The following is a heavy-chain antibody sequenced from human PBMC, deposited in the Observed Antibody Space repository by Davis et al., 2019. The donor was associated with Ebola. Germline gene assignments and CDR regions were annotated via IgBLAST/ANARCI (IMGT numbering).Heavy chain of an antibody. CDR1: GGSISSSSYY. V-gene: IGHV4-39*01. CDR3: ATRRLSFEAIDY. Sequence: SETLSLTCTVSGGSISSSSYYWGWIRQPPGKGLEWIGSIYYSGSTYYNPSLKSRVTISVDTSKNQFSLKLSSATAADTAVYYCATRRLSFEAIDYWGQGTLVTVSS. J-gene: IGHJ4*02. D-gene: IGHD1-26*01. CDR2: IYYSGST.